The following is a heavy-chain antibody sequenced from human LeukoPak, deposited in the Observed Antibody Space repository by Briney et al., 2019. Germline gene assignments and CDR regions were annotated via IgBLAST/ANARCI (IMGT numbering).Heavy chain of an antibody. V-gene: IGHV4-38-2*02. CDR2: ISYDGST. Sequence: PETLSLTCAVSGYSITRGFSWGWIRQPPGKGLEWIAAISYDGSTDYKSTLQSRLTISRDTSKNEFSLRLTSVTATDTAVYYCVREGAVPGIDPWGQGTLVTVSS. CDR1: GYSITRGFS. CDR3: VREGAVPGIDP. D-gene: IGHD3-16*01. J-gene: IGHJ5*02.